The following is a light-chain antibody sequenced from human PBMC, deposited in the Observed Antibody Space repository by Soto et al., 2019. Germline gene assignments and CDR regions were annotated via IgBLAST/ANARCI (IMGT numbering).Light chain of an antibody. CDR3: QQYNNWPPWT. CDR1: QSVSSY. V-gene: IGKV3-11*01. Sequence: EIVLTQSPVTLSLSPVEIATLSCSASQSVSSYLAWYQQKPGQAPRLLIYDASTRAPGFPARFSGSGSGTDFTLTISRLEPEDFAVYYCQQYNNWPPWTFGQGTKVDIK. J-gene: IGKJ1*01. CDR2: DAS.